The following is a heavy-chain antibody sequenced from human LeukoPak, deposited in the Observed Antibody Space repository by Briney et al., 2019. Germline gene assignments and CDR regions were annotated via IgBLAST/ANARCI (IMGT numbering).Heavy chain of an antibody. D-gene: IGHD2-15*01. CDR2: ISGDGGST. CDR3: AKEIDTLGTNAFDI. V-gene: IGHV3-43*02. Sequence: PGGSLRLSCAASGFXFDDYAMHWVRQAPGKGLEWVSLISGDGGSTYYADSVRGRFTISRDNSKNSLYLQMDSLRTEDTAFYYCAKEIDTLGTNAFDIWGQGTMVTVSS. J-gene: IGHJ3*02. CDR1: GFXFDDYA.